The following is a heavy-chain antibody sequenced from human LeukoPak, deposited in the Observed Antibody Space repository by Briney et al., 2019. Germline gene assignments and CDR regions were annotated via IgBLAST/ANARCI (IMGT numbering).Heavy chain of an antibody. Sequence: AGGSLRLSCAAPGFSVSNKYMSWVRQAPGRGLEWVSLIYSGGATYYADSVRGRFTLSRDNSKNTLDLQMSSPRAEDTAVYYCARGIGSSWSLDSWGQGTLVTVSS. D-gene: IGHD6-13*01. CDR1: GFSVSNKY. CDR3: ARGIGSSWSLDS. CDR2: IYSGGAT. J-gene: IGHJ4*02. V-gene: IGHV3-53*01.